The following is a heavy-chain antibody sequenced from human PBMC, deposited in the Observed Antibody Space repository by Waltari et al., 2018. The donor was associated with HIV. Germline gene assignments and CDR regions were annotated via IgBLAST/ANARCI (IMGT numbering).Heavy chain of an antibody. CDR3: ARPGIAVAYYFDY. V-gene: IGHV4-39*01. D-gene: IGHD6-19*01. J-gene: IGHJ4*02. Sequence: QLQLQESGPGLVKPSETLSLTCTVSGGSISSSSYYWGWIRQPPGKGLEWIGSIYYSGRTYYNPSLKSRVTISVDTSKNQFSLKLSSVTAADTAVYYCARPGIAVAYYFDYWGQGTLVTVSS. CDR1: GGSISSSSYY. CDR2: IYYSGRT.